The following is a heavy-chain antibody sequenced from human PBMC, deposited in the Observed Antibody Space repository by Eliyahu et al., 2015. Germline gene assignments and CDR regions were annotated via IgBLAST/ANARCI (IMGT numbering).Heavy chain of an antibody. Sequence: QVQLVESGGGVVQPGRSLRLSCAASGFTFSSYGMHWVRQAPGKGLEWVAVISYDGSNKYYADSVKGRFTISRDNSKNTLYLQMNSLRAEDTAVYYCAKAGGPHVYDFGGYYYGMDVWGQGTTVTVSS. D-gene: IGHD3-3*01. V-gene: IGHV3-30*18. CDR3: AKAGGPHVYDFGGYYYGMDV. CDR2: ISYDGSNK. CDR1: GFTFSSYG. J-gene: IGHJ6*02.